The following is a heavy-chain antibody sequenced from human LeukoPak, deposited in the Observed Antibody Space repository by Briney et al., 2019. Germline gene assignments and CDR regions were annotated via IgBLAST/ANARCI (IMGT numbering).Heavy chain of an antibody. Sequence: GGSLRLSCAASGFAFSSYAMHWVRQAPGKGLEYVSAISSNGGSTYYANSVKGRFTIPRDNSKNTLFLQMNSLRAEDTAVYYCAKEAQGCSITSCYFDSWGQGTLVTVSS. CDR3: AKEAQGCSITSCYFDS. CDR2: ISSNGGST. J-gene: IGHJ4*02. D-gene: IGHD2-2*01. CDR1: GFAFSSYA. V-gene: IGHV3-64*01.